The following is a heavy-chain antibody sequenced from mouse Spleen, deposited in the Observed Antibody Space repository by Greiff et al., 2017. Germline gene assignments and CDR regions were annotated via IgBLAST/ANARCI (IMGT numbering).Heavy chain of an antibody. J-gene: IGHJ3*01. CDR2: ISSGGGNT. CDR1: GFTFSSYA. Sequence: EVQLVESGGGLVKLGGSLKLSCAASGFTFSSYAMPWVRQTPEKRLEWVATISSGGGNTYYPDSVKGRFTISRDNAKNTLYLQMSSLKSEDTAMYYCARQDYRYDGRAWFAYWGQGTLVTVSA. V-gene: IGHV5-9-3*01. D-gene: IGHD2-14*01. CDR3: ARQDYRYDGRAWFAY.